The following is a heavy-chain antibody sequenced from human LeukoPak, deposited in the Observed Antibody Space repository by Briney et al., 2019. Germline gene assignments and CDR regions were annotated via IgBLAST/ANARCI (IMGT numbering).Heavy chain of an antibody. J-gene: IGHJ4*02. D-gene: IGHD6-19*01. Sequence: PSQTLSLTCTVSGGSLTGASYYWSWIRQSPGKGLEWIGYISYSGSTYYNPSLKSRVTMSLDTSKTQFSLKLSSVTAADTAVYYCARDRSFDSSDRHLSAGNYFDYWGQGTLVTVSS. CDR2: ISYSGST. CDR3: ARDRSFDSSDRHLSAGNYFDY. V-gene: IGHV4-31*03. CDR1: GGSLTGASYY.